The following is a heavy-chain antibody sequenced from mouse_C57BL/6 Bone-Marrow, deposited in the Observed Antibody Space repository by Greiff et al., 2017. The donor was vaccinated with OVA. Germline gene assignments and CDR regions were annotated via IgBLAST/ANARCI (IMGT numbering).Heavy chain of an antibody. CDR2: IYPRSGNT. CDR3: TRLELAYYYGSSPFAY. CDR1: GYTFTSYG. Sequence: VKLQESGAELARPGASVKLSCKASGYTFTSYGISWVKQRTGQGLEWIGEIYPRSGNTYYNEKFKGKATLTADKSSRTGYMELRSLTSEDSAVYFCTRLELAYYYGSSPFAYWGQGTLVTVSA. J-gene: IGHJ3*01. V-gene: IGHV1-81*01. D-gene: IGHD1-1*01.